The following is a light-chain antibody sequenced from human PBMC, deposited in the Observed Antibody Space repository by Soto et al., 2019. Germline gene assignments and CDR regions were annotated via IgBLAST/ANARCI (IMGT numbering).Light chain of an antibody. Sequence: QSVLTQPPSASGAPGQRVPISCSGSSSNIGSNYVYWYQQLPGTAPKLLISSNNQRPSGVPDRFSGSKSGTSASLAISGLRYEDEADYYCAAWDDSLSGHVVFGGGTKLTVL. CDR2: SNN. J-gene: IGLJ2*01. CDR1: SSNIGSNY. V-gene: IGLV1-47*02. CDR3: AAWDDSLSGHVV.